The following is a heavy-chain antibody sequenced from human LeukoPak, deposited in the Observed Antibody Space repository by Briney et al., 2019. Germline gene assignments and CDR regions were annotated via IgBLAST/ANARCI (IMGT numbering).Heavy chain of an antibody. CDR2: IYSGGST. CDR1: GFTVSSNY. V-gene: IGHV3-66*01. CDR3: ARGIVGATSLGY. D-gene: IGHD1-26*01. J-gene: IGHJ4*02. Sequence: GGSLRLSCAASGFTVSSNYMSWVRQAPGKGLEWVSVIYSGGSTYYADSVKGRFTVSRDNSKNTLYLQMNSLRAEDTAVYYCARGIVGATSLGYWGQGTLVTVSS.